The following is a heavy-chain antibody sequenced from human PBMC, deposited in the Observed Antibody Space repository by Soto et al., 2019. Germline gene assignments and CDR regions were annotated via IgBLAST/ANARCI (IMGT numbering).Heavy chain of an antibody. D-gene: IGHD2-21*02. Sequence: ASVKVSCKASGFTFTSSAVQWVRQARLQLLERIGWIVVGSGNTKYAQKFQERVTITRDIYKRTAYMELSSLRSEDTAVYYCAAGYCGGACYYGWVYDHYGMDVWG. CDR1: GFTFTSSA. CDR2: IVVGSGNT. J-gene: IGHJ6*02. CDR3: AAGYCGGACYYGWVYDHYGMDV. V-gene: IGHV1-58*01.